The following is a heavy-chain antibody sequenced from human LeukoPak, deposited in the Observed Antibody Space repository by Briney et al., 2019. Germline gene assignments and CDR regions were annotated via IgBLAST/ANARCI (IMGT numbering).Heavy chain of an antibody. V-gene: IGHV3-23*01. CDR1: GFTFSSYG. CDR2: ISGRGTST. D-gene: IGHD3-3*01. CDR3: AKTYYDIWSGSSANFDS. Sequence: GGFLRLSCAASGFTFSSYGMHWVRQAPGKGLEWVSSISGRGTSTYDADSVKGRFTISRDNSKNTLYLQMNSLRADDTAVYYCAKTYYDIWSGSSANFDSWGQGTLVTVSS. J-gene: IGHJ4*02.